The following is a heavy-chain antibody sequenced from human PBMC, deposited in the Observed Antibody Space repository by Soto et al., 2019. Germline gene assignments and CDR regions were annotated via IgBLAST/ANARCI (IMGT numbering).Heavy chain of an antibody. Sequence: QVQLVQSGAEVTKPGSSVKVSCKASGGTFSSYAISWVRQAPGQGLEWMGGIIPIFGTANYAQKFQGRVTITADESTSTAYMELRSVRSEDTAVYYCARDFGIAVAGTGGVYYYYYGMDVWGQGTTVTVSS. V-gene: IGHV1-69*01. CDR2: IIPIFGTA. D-gene: IGHD6-19*01. CDR3: ARDFGIAVAGTGGVYYYYYGMDV. J-gene: IGHJ6*02. CDR1: GGTFSSYA.